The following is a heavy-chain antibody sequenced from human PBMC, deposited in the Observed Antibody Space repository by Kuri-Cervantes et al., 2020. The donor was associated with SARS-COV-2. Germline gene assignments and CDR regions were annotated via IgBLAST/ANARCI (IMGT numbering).Heavy chain of an antibody. CDR2: IYPGDSDT. Sequence: GESLKISCKGSGYSFTSYWIGWVRQMPGKGLEWMGIIYPGDSDTRYSPSFQGQVTISADKSISTAYLQWSSLKASDTAMYHCARQNCSSTSCYTGPQGWFDPWGQGTLVTVS. V-gene: IGHV5-51*01. CDR1: GYSFTSYW. CDR3: ARQNCSSTSCYTGPQGWFDP. D-gene: IGHD2-2*02. J-gene: IGHJ5*02.